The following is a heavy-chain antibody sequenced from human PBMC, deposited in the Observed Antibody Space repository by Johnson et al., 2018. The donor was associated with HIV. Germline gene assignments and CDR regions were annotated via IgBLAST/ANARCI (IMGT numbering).Heavy chain of an antibody. CDR1: GFTFSSYW. Sequence: VQLVESGGGLVQPGGSLRLSCAASGFTFSSYWMSWVRQAPGKGLEWVSYISSSGSTIYYADSVKGRFTISRDNAKNSLYMQMNSLRAEDTAVYYCALGGSWYAFDIWGEGTMVTVSS. D-gene: IGHD2-15*01. CDR3: ALGGSWYAFDI. CDR2: ISSSGSTI. V-gene: IGHV3-48*04. J-gene: IGHJ3*02.